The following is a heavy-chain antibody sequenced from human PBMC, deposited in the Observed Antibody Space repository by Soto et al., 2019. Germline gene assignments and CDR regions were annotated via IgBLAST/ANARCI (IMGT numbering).Heavy chain of an antibody. Sequence: EVQLVESGGGLVQPGGSLRLSCEASGFTFSGYGMSWVGQAPGKGLEWVAKINQDGGETYYVDYVKGRFTISGDNAKNSLYLIMNSLRAEDTAVYYCAKNNRYCSSTNCFVFDYWGQGTLVTVSS. D-gene: IGHD2-2*01. CDR3: AKNNRYCSSTNCFVFDY. V-gene: IGHV3-7*01. CDR2: INQDGGET. CDR1: GFTFSGYG. J-gene: IGHJ4*02.